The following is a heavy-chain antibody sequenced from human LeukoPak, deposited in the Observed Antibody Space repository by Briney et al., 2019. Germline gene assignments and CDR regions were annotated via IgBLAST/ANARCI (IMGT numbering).Heavy chain of an antibody. CDR1: GFIFSNYG. Sequence: PGGSLRLPCAASGFIFSNYGMNWVRQAPGKGLEWVAAISASGSATSYADSVRGRFTISRDNSKSTTYLQMNSLRAEDTAVFYCAKDLYLRDFWSGNFDYWGQGIPVTVSS. D-gene: IGHD3-3*01. V-gene: IGHV3-23*01. CDR2: ISASGSAT. CDR3: AKDLYLRDFWSGNFDY. J-gene: IGHJ4*02.